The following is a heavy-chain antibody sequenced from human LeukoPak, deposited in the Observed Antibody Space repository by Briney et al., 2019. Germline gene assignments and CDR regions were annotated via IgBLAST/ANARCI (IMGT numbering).Heavy chain of an antibody. Sequence: SETLSLTCTVSGGSISSYYWSWIRQPPGKGLEWIGYIYYSGSTNYNSSLKSRVTISVDTSKNQFSLKLSSVTAADTAVYYCARDRDSSGCHDYWGQGTLVTVSS. D-gene: IGHD6-19*01. J-gene: IGHJ4*02. CDR1: GGSISSYY. CDR2: IYYSGST. V-gene: IGHV4-59*01. CDR3: ARDRDSSGCHDY.